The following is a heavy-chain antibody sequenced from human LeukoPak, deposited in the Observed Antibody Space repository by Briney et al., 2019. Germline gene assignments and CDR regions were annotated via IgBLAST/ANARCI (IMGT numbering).Heavy chain of an antibody. D-gene: IGHD2-2*01. J-gene: IGHJ5*02. V-gene: IGHV1-46*01. CDR3: AREECSSTTCRGNWLDP. Sequence: GASVKVSCKASGYTFTSYYMHWVRQAPGQGLEWMGIINPSGGSTSYAQKFQGRVTMTRDTSISTAYMELSRLTSDDTAVYYCAREECSSTTCRGNWLDPWGQGTLVTVSS. CDR2: INPSGGST. CDR1: GYTFTSYY.